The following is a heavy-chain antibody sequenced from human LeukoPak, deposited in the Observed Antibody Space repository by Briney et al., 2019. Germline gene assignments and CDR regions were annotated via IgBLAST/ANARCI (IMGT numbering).Heavy chain of an antibody. D-gene: IGHD2-2*01. Sequence: SVKVSCKASGGTFSSYAISWVRQAPGQGLEWMGGIIPIFGTANYAQKFQGRVTITADESTSTAYMELSSLRSEDTAVYYCARVVPAAIGGFWFDPLGQGTLVTVSS. J-gene: IGHJ5*02. CDR1: GGTFSSYA. CDR2: IIPIFGTA. V-gene: IGHV1-69*01. CDR3: ARVVPAAIGGFWFDP.